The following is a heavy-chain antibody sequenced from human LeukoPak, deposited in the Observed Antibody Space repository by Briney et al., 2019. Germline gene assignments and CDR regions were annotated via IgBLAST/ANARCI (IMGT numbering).Heavy chain of an antibody. CDR1: GLMFSEYG. J-gene: IGHJ4*02. CDR2: IRDDGSNK. CDR3: AKDWGARGCCGDYFDY. D-gene: IGHD1-26*01. V-gene: IGHV3-30*02. Sequence: GRSLRLSCAASGLMFSEYGMNWVRQTPGKGLEWVAFIRDDGSNKYFAESVKGRFTISRDNSKNTVSLQMNSLRSDDTGVYYCAKDWGARGCCGDYFDYWGQGSLVTVSS.